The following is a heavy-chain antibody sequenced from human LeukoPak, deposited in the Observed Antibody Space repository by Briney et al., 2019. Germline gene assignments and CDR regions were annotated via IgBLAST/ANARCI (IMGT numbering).Heavy chain of an antibody. CDR2: INPSGGST. V-gene: IGHV1-46*01. CDR1: GYTFTSYY. J-gene: IGHJ1*01. CDR3: ARDRGSGQQLVYFQH. D-gene: IGHD6-13*01. Sequence: ASVKVSCKASGYTFTSYYMHWVRQAPGQGLEWMGIINPSGGSTSYAQKFQGRVTMTRDTSTSTVYMELSSLRSEDTAVYYCARDRGSGQQLVYFQHWGQGTLVTVSS.